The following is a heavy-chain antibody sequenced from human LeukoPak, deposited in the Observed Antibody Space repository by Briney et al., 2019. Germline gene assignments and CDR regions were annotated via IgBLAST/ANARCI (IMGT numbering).Heavy chain of an antibody. CDR3: ARMVNKGDWFDP. V-gene: IGHV1-18*01. CDR2: ISAYNGNT. Sequence: ASVKVSCKASGYTFTSYGISWVRQAPGQGLEWMGWISAYNGNTNYAQKLKGRVTMTTDTSTSTTYMELRSLRSDDTAVYYCARMVNKGDWFDPWGQGTLVTVSS. CDR1: GYTFTSYG. J-gene: IGHJ5*02. D-gene: IGHD4-23*01.